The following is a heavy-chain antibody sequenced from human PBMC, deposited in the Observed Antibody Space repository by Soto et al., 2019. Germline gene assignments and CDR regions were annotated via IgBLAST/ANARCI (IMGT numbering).Heavy chain of an antibody. CDR3: ARGDYYGDYKTH. D-gene: IGHD4-17*01. CDR2: ISYDGSNK. J-gene: IGHJ4*02. V-gene: IGHV3-30-3*01. Sequence: QVQLVESGGGVVQPGRSLRLSCAASGFTFSSYAMHWVRQAPGKGLEWVAVISYDGSNKYYADSVKGRFTISRDNSKNTLDLQMNSLRAEDTAVYYCARGDYYGDYKTHWGQGTLVTVSS. CDR1: GFTFSSYA.